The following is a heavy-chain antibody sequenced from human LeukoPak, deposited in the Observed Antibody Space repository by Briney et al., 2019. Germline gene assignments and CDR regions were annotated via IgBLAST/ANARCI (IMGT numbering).Heavy chain of an antibody. CDR1: GFSLSTSGMC. J-gene: IGHJ6*03. CDR3: ARTQAGTSFYYYMDV. V-gene: IGHV2-70*11. CDR2: IDWDDDK. Sequence: SGPALVKPTQTLTLTCTFSGFSLSTSGMCVSWIRQPPGKALEWLARIDWDDDKYYSTSLKTRLTISKDTSKNQVVLTMTNMDPVDTATYYCARTQAGTSFYYYMDVWGKGTTVTVSS. D-gene: IGHD6-13*01.